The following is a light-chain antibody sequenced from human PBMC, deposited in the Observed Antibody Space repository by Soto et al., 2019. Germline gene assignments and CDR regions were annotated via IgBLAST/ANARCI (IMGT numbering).Light chain of an antibody. V-gene: IGKV2-28*01. CDR1: QSLLHSNGYNY. Sequence: EIVMTQSPLSLPVTPGEPASISCRSSQSLLHSNGYNYLDWYLQKPGQSPHLLIYLGSNRASGVPDRFSGSGSGTDFTLKISRVEAEDVGVYYCMQAVQTPPTFGQGTKVDIK. CDR2: LGS. J-gene: IGKJ1*01. CDR3: MQAVQTPPT.